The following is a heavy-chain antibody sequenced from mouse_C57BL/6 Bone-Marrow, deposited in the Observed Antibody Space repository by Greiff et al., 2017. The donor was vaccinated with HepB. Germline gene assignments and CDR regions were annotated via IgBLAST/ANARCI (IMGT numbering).Heavy chain of an antibody. Sequence: QVQLQQSGAELVKPGASVKISCKASGSAFSSYWMNWVKQRPGRGLEGIGQFYPGDGDINYNGKFKGKATLTADKSSSTAYMQLSSRTSEDSAVYFCAVYYGNLYFDYWGQGTTLTVSS. V-gene: IGHV1-80*01. CDR2: FYPGDGDI. D-gene: IGHD2-1*01. CDR3: AVYYGNLYFDY. CDR1: GSAFSSYW. J-gene: IGHJ2*01.